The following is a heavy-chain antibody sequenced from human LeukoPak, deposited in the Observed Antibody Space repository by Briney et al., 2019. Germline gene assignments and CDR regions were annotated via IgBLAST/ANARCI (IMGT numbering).Heavy chain of an antibody. Sequence: VASVKVSCKASGYTFTSYDINWVRQATGQGLEWMGWMNPNSSNTGYAQKFQGRVTMTRNTSISTAYMELSSLRSEDTAVYYCARDRSGFGELIPFDYWGQGTLVTVSS. J-gene: IGHJ4*02. V-gene: IGHV1-8*01. CDR1: GYTFTSYD. D-gene: IGHD3-10*01. CDR2: MNPNSSNT. CDR3: ARDRSGFGELIPFDY.